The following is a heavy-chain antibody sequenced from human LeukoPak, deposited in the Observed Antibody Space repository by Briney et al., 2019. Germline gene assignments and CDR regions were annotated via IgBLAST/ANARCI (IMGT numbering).Heavy chain of an antibody. Sequence: QSGGSLRLSCAASGFTFSTYTMNWVRQAPGKGLEWVSSISTSGSYIYYADSVKGRFTISRDNAKNSLYLQMNSLSAEDTAVYYCATGDNSGYDYWGQGTLVTVSS. CDR2: ISTSGSYI. J-gene: IGHJ4*02. CDR1: GFTFSTYT. CDR3: ATGDNSGYDY. D-gene: IGHD3-22*01. V-gene: IGHV3-21*01.